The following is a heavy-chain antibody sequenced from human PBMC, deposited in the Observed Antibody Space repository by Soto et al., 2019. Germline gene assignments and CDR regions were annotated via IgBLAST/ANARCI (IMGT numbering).Heavy chain of an antibody. V-gene: IGHV4-4*07. J-gene: IGHJ5*02. Sequence: PSETLSLTCTVSGGSISSYYWSWIRQPAGKGLEWIGRIYTSGSTNYNPSLKSRVTMSVDTSKNQFSLELSSVTAADTAVYYCARDRASPYGSGSPNWFDPWGQGTLVTVSS. CDR3: ARDRASPYGSGSPNWFDP. CDR2: IYTSGST. D-gene: IGHD3-10*01. CDR1: GGSISSYY.